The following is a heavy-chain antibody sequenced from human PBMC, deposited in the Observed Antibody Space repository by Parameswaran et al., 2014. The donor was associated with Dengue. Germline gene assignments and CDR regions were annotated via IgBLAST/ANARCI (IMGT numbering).Heavy chain of an antibody. CDR3: AREISYSSGGKDY. CDR1: GGSISSSSYY. Sequence: ASETLSLTCTVSGGSISSSSYYWGWIRQPPGKGLEWIGSIYYSGSTYYNPSLKSRVTISVDTSKNQFSLKLSSVTAADTAVYYCAREISYSSGGKDYWGQGTLVTVSS. V-gene: IGHV4-39*01. D-gene: IGHD6-19*01. CDR2: IYYSGST. J-gene: IGHJ4*02.